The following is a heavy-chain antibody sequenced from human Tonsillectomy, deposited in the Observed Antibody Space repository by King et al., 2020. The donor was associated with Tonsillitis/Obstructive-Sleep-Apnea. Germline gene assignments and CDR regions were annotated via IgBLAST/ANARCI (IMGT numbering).Heavy chain of an antibody. CDR1: GFTFSSYG. V-gene: IGHV3-30*18. Sequence: VQLVESGGGVVQPGRSLRLSCAASGFTFSSYGMHWVRQAPGKGLEWVAIISYNGSNKYYANSVKGRFTISRDNSKNTLYLQMNSLRAEDTAVFYCAKGYYYSMDVCGKGTTVTVSS. CDR2: ISYNGSNK. CDR3: AKGYYYSMDV. J-gene: IGHJ6*03.